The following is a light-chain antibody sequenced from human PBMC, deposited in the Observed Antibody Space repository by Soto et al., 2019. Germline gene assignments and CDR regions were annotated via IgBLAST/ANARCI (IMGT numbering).Light chain of an antibody. J-gene: IGKJ4*01. V-gene: IGKV3-15*01. CDR1: QSVRSN. CDR3: QQYNNWPPLT. CDR2: GAS. Sequence: EIVMTQSPATLSVSPGERATLSCRASQSVRSNLAWYQQKPGQAPRLLIYGASTRATDIPARFSGSGSGTDFTLTISSLQSEDFAVYYCQQYNNWPPLTFGEGTKVE.